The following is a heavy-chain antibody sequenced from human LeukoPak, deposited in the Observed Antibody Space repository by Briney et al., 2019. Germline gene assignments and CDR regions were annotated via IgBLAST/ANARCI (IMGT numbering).Heavy chain of an antibody. CDR2: INAGNGNT. J-gene: IGHJ4*02. CDR3: ASRYCSGGSCYSFGDY. CDR1: GYTFTSYA. D-gene: IGHD2-15*01. V-gene: IGHV1-3*03. Sequence: GASVKVSCKASGYTFTSYAMHWVRQAPGQRLEWMGWINAGNGNTKYSQEFQGRVTITRDTSASTAYMELSSLRSEDTAVYYRASRYCSGGSCYSFGDYWGQGTLVTVSS.